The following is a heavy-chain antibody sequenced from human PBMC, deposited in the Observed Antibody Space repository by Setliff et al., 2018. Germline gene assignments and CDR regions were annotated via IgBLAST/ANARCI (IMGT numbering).Heavy chain of an antibody. CDR2: TRNDGNDK. Sequence: PGGSLRLSCAASGFTFSASGMHWVRQAPGKGLEWVAFTRNDGNDKFYADSVKGRFTISRDNSKNILYLQTNSLRTDDTAVYYCAKHFPDSRIYMWGYWGQGTLVTVSS. J-gene: IGHJ4*02. V-gene: IGHV3-30*02. CDR1: GFTFSASG. CDR3: AKHFPDSRIYMWGY. D-gene: IGHD1-26*01.